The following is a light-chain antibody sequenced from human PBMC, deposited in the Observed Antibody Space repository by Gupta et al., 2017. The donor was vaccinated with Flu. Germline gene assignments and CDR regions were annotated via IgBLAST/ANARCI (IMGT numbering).Light chain of an antibody. CDR3: RQDENWPFT. CDR1: QSVGSR. J-gene: IGKJ4*01. CDR2: AAS. V-gene: IGKV3-15*01. Sequence: EIVMTQSPATLSVSPGESATLSCRASQSVGSRLAWSQQKPGQAPRLLVYAASTRATAIPAKISGSGSGTQFTLTISSLQSEDFAVYYCRQDENWPFTFGRGTKVEIK.